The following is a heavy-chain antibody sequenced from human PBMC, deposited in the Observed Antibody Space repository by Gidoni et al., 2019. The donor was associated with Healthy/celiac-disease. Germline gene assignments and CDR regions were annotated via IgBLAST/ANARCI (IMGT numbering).Heavy chain of an antibody. CDR3: AKDTGGFLGAGMDV. D-gene: IGHD3-3*01. V-gene: IGHV3-9*01. CDR1: GFTFDDYA. J-gene: IGHJ6*02. CDR2: ISWNSGSI. Sequence: EVQLVESGGGLVQPGRSLRLSCAASGFTFDDYAMHWVRPAPGKGLEWVSGISWNSGSIGYADSVKGRFTISRDNAKNSLYLQMNSLRAEDTALYYCAKDTGGFLGAGMDVWGQGTTVTVSS.